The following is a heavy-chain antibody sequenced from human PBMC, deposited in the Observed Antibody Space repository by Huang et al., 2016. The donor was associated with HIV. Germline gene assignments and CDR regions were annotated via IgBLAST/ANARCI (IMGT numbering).Heavy chain of an antibody. J-gene: IGHJ4*02. V-gene: IGHV3-23*01. CDR2: ISGGGGIT. CDR1: GFTFSSYA. D-gene: IGHD6-13*01. Sequence: EVQLLESGGGLVQPGGSLRLSCAASGFTFSSYAMSWVRQAPGKGLWWVAVISGGGGITYYADSVKGRFTISRDNSKNTLYLQMNSLRAEDAAVYYCAKDPYSSSWFDHFDYWGQGTLVTVSS. CDR3: AKDPYSSSWFDHFDY.